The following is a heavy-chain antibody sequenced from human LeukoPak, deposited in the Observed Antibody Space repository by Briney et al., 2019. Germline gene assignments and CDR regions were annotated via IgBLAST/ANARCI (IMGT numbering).Heavy chain of an antibody. Sequence: SETLSLTCTVSGGSISSYYWSWIRQPPGKGLEWIGYIYDSGSTNYNPSLKSRVTISVDTSKNQFSLQLNSVNPEDTAVYYCTRAGDHVTYGGVDIWGLGTMVTVSS. V-gene: IGHV4-59*12. J-gene: IGHJ3*02. CDR3: TRAGDHVTYGGVDI. CDR1: GGSISSYY. CDR2: IYDSGST. D-gene: IGHD4-23*01.